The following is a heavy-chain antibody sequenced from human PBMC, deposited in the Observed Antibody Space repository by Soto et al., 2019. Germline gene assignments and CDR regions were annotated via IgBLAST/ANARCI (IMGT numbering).Heavy chain of an antibody. Sequence: EVQLVESGGGLVQPGGSLKLSCAASGFTFSGSAMHWVRRASGKGLEWVGRIRSKANSYATAYAASVKGRFTISRDDSKNTAYLQMNSLKTEDTAVYYCTRLREYGSGTIYYYYGMDVWGQGTTVTVSS. J-gene: IGHJ6*02. CDR1: GFTFSGSA. CDR2: IRSKANSYAT. V-gene: IGHV3-73*02. D-gene: IGHD3-10*01. CDR3: TRLREYGSGTIYYYYGMDV.